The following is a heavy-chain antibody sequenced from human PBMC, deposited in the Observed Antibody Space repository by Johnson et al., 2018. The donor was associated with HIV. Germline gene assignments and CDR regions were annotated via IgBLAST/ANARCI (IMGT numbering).Heavy chain of an antibody. J-gene: IGHJ3*02. CDR3: ARKGDAFDI. CDR1: GFAFGTYW. Sequence: MMLVESGGGVVQPGGSLRLSCVVSGFAFGTYWMSWARQAPGKGLEWVANIKQDGSEKFYVDSVKGRFTISRDNAKNSLYLLMDSLRAEDTAVYYCARKGDAFDIWGQGTMVIVSS. V-gene: IGHV3-7*05. CDR2: IKQDGSEK.